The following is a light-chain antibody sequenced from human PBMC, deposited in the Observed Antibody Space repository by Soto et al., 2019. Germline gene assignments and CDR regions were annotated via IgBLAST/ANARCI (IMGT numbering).Light chain of an antibody. CDR2: DAS. CDR3: QQYDSLPFT. Sequence: DIQMTQSPSSLSASVGDSVAITCRASQDISNFLNWYQQTPGKAPKLLTYDASDLETVVPSRFSGTGSGTDLTFTIGNVQPEDTATYCCQQYDSLPFTFGPGTKVDIK. J-gene: IGKJ3*01. V-gene: IGKV1-33*01. CDR1: QDISNF.